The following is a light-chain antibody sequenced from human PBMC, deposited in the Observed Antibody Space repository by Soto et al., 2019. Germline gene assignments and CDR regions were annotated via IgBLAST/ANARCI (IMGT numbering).Light chain of an antibody. Sequence: QSVLTQPASVSGSPGQSITISCTGTSSDVGGYNYVSWYQQHPGKAPKLMIYDVSNRPSGVSNRFSGSKSGSTASLTISGLQAEDEADYYCSSYTSSSTLAVIFGTGTKVTVL. CDR2: DVS. J-gene: IGLJ1*01. V-gene: IGLV2-14*01. CDR3: SSYTSSSTLAVI. CDR1: SSDVGGYNY.